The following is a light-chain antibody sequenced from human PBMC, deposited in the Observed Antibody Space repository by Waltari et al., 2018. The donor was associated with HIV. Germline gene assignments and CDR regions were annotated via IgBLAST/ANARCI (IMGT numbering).Light chain of an antibody. CDR1: QRVRSSY. Sequence: EIVLTQSPGTLSLSPGERATLSCRASQRVRSSYLAWYQQKPGQAPRLLIYGASSRATGIPDRFSGSGSGTDFTLTISRLEPEDFAVYYCQQYGSSPVTFGQGTRLEIK. V-gene: IGKV3-20*01. CDR3: QQYGSSPVT. CDR2: GAS. J-gene: IGKJ5*01.